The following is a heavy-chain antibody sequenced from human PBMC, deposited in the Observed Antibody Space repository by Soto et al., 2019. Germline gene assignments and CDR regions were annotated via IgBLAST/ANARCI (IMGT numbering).Heavy chain of an antibody. CDR2: ISWNDNE. D-gene: IGHD2-21*01. Sequence: QITLKESGPTLVKPTQPLTLTCTFSGFSLDTRGVSVGWIRQPPGKALEWLALISWNDNEYFSPSLMSILSITKHTSRNLVGLTRTNVDPVDTATYFCVHTPGRDPDYFDFCGQGILVTVSS. V-gene: IGHV2-5*01. J-gene: IGHJ4*02. CDR3: VHTPGRDPDYFDF. CDR1: GFSLDTRGVS.